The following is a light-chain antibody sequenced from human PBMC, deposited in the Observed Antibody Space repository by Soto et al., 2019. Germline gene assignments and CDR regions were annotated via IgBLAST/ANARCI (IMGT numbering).Light chain of an antibody. V-gene: IGLV2-18*02. Sequence: LTQPPSVSGSPGQSVTISCTGTSSDVGKYDRVSWYQQPPGTAPKLIIYEVTNRPSGVPARFSGSKSGNTASLTISGLQAEDEADYYCSSYISTSRYVFGAGTKVTVL. CDR2: EVT. J-gene: IGLJ1*01. CDR1: SSDVGKYDR. CDR3: SSYISTSRYV.